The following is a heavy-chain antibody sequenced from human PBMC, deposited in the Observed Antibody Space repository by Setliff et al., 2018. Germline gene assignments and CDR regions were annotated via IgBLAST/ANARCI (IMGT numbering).Heavy chain of an antibody. CDR3: ARESRFGYSGYDCAFDY. J-gene: IGHJ4*02. D-gene: IGHD5-12*01. V-gene: IGHV3-13*04. Sequence: GGSLRLSCAASGFTFSRYDIHWVRQVTGKGLEWVSGTAAAGDTYYADSVKGRFTISRENAKISLRLTSVSAADTAHYYCARESRFGYSGYDCAFDYWGQGMLVTVSS. CDR2: TAAAGDT. CDR1: GFTFSRYD.